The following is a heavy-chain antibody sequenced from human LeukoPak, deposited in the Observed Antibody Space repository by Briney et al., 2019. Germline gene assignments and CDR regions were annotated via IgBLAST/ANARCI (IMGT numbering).Heavy chain of an antibody. Sequence: ASVKVSCKASGYTFTSSGISWVRQAPGQGLEWLGWISAYNGNTNYAQKVQGRVTMTSDTSTRTAYMELRSLTSDDTAVYYCARITMVRGVSFDWYFDLWGRDTLVTVSS. CDR1: GYTFTSSG. D-gene: IGHD3-10*01. V-gene: IGHV1-18*01. CDR2: ISAYNGNT. CDR3: ARITMVRGVSFDWYFDL. J-gene: IGHJ2*01.